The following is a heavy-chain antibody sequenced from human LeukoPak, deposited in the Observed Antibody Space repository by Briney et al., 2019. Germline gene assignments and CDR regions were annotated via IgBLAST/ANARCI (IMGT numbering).Heavy chain of an antibody. D-gene: IGHD3-22*01. V-gene: IGHV3-23*01. Sequence: GGSLRLSCAVSGITLSNYGMSWVRQAPGKGLEWVAGISDSGGRTNYADSVKGRFTISRDNPKNTLYLQMNSLRPENTAVYFCAKRGVVIRVILVGFHKEAYYFDSWGQGVLVTVSS. CDR2: ISDSGGRT. CDR3: AKRGVVIRVILVGFHKEAYYFDS. CDR1: GITLSNYG. J-gene: IGHJ4*02.